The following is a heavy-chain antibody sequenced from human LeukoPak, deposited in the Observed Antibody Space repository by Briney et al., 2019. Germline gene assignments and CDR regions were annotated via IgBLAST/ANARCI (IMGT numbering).Heavy chain of an antibody. D-gene: IGHD2-2*01. CDR3: ARANCSSTSCAPDY. Sequence: GASVKVSCKASGYTFTSYYMHWLRQAPGQRLEWMGIINPSGGSTIYEQKFQGRVTMTRDTSTSTVYMELSSLRSEDTAVYYCARANCSSTSCAPDYWGQGILVTVSS. V-gene: IGHV1-46*01. CDR1: GYTFTSYY. J-gene: IGHJ4*02. CDR2: INPSGGST.